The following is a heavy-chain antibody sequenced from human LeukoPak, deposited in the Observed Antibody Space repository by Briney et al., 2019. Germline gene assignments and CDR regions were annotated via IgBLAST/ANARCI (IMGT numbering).Heavy chain of an antibody. CDR1: AFTFNNYA. Sequence: AGGSLCLSCAASAFTFNNYAMSWVRRAPGEGLEWVSTGNSSGDRTYYTDSVKGRFTISRHKSKSTLYLQMNSLRAEDTAVYYWAKDPQFWGQGTLVTISS. CDR3: AKDPQF. J-gene: IGHJ1*01. V-gene: IGHV3-23*01. CDR2: GNSSGDRT.